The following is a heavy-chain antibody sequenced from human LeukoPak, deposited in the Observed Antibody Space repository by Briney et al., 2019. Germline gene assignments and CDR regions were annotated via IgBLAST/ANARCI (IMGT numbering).Heavy chain of an antibody. V-gene: IGHV4-34*01. CDR1: GGSFSGYY. Sequence: KPSETLSLTCAVYGGSFSGYYWSWIRQPPGKGLEWIGEINHSGSTNYNPSLKSRVTISVDTSKNQFSLKLSSVTAADTAVYYCARGLPGYCSSTSCFQKSTMGKQKNWFDPWGQGTLVTVSS. CDR3: ARGLPGYCSSTSCFQKSTMGKQKNWFDP. CDR2: INHSGST. D-gene: IGHD2-2*01. J-gene: IGHJ5*02.